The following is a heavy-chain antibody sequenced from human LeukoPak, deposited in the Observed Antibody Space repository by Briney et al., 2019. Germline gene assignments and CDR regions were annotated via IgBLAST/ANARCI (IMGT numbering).Heavy chain of an antibody. V-gene: IGHV3-53*01. Sequence: GGSLRLSCAASGFTVSSNYMSWVRQAPGKGLEWVSVIYSGGSTYYADSVKGRFTISRDNSKNTLYLQMNSLRAEDTAVYYCARHHCSGDCYNYYYYYYMDVWGQGTTVTVSS. CDR2: IYSGGST. D-gene: IGHD2-21*01. CDR3: ARHHCSGDCYNYYYYYYMDV. J-gene: IGHJ6*03. CDR1: GFTVSSNY.